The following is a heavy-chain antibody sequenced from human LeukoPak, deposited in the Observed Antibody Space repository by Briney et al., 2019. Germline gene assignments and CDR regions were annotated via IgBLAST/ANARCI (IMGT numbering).Heavy chain of an antibody. J-gene: IGHJ4*02. CDR2: IYHSGST. CDR3: ARHYDILTGYYY. D-gene: IGHD3-9*01. Sequence: SETLSLTCAVSGYSISSGYYWGWIRHPPGKGLEWIGSIYHSGSTYYNPSLKSRVTISVDTSKNQFSLKLSSVTAADTAVYYCARHYDILTGYYYWGQGTLVTVSS. V-gene: IGHV4-38-2*01. CDR1: GYSISSGYY.